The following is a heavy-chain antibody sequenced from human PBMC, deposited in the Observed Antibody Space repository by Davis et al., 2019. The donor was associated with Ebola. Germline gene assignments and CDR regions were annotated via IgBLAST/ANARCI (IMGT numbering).Heavy chain of an antibody. D-gene: IGHD6-13*01. J-gene: IGHJ3*01. V-gene: IGHV4-39*07. CDR2: IYHGGST. CDR3: ARVGRSYSSSETIAFDF. CDR1: GGSISSSSYY. Sequence: SETLSLTCTVSGGSISSSSYYWGWIRQPPGKGLEWIGNIYHGGSTYYNPSLKSRVTISVDTSKNQFSLRLSSVTAADTAVYYCARVGRSYSSSETIAFDFWGQGTMVTVSS.